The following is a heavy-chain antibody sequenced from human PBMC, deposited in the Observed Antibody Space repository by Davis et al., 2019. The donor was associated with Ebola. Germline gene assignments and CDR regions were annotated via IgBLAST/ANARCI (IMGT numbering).Heavy chain of an antibody. Sequence: GESLKISCAASGFTFSDYYMSWIRQAQGKGLEWVAVISYDGSNKYYADSVKGRFTISRDNSKNTLYLQMNSLRAEDTAVYYCAKGTTVTTIANWFDPWGQGTLVTVSS. CDR2: ISYDGSNK. CDR1: GFTFSDYY. V-gene: IGHV3-30*18. J-gene: IGHJ5*02. D-gene: IGHD4-11*01. CDR3: AKGTTVTTIANWFDP.